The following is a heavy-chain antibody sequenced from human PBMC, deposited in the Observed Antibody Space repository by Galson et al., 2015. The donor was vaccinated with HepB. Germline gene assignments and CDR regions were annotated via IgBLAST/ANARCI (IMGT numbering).Heavy chain of an antibody. CDR1: GGTFSNYA. CDR3: ARGVMDDFLSGHPYYYYMDV. V-gene: IGHV1-69*10. CDR2: IIPFLTIT. Sequence: SVKVSCKASGGTFSNYAITWVRQAPGQGLEWMGGIIPFLTITKYAQNFQGRVTITADTSTAYMELSSLRSEDTAVYYCARGVMDDFLSGHPYYYYMDVWGKGTTVTVSS. D-gene: IGHD3-3*01. J-gene: IGHJ6*03.